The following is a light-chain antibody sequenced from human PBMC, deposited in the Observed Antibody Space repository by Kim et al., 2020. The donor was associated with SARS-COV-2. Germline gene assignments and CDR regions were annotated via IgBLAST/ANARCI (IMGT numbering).Light chain of an antibody. CDR1: QGIASW. CDR2: AAS. Sequence: DVQMTQSPSSVSASVGDTVTITCRASQGIASWLAWYQQKPGKAPKLLIYAASALQSGVPSRFSGSGSGRDFTLTIRSLQPEDVATYFCQQSNNFPITFGQGTRLEIK. CDR3: QQSNNFPIT. V-gene: IGKV1-12*01. J-gene: IGKJ5*01.